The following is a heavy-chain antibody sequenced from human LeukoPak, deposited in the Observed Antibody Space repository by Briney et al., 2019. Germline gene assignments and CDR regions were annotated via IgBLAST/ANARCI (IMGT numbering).Heavy chain of an antibody. J-gene: IGHJ4*02. CDR2: ISHDISNK. Sequence: GGSLRLSCAAAGFTFSSYGMHWCRQAPGKGRQGWALISHDISNKFYADSLRGRFTISRDNSKNTFFLQMNSLRAEDTTVYYCANLPESTVFRYWGQGTLVTVSS. V-gene: IGHV3-30*18. D-gene: IGHD4-17*01. CDR1: GFTFSSYG. CDR3: ANLPESTVFRY.